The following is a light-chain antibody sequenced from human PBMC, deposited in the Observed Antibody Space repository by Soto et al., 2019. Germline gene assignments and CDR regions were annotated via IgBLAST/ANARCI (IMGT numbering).Light chain of an antibody. V-gene: IGLV1-47*01. CDR2: RNN. Sequence: QSVLTQPPSASGTPGQRVTISCSGSISNIGTNFVYWFQQFPGKAPKLLICRNNERPSGVPDRFSASKSGTSASLAISGLRSEDEADYYCAAWDDRLSVSGYVFGTGTKVTVL. CDR1: ISNIGTNF. J-gene: IGLJ1*01. CDR3: AAWDDRLSVSGYV.